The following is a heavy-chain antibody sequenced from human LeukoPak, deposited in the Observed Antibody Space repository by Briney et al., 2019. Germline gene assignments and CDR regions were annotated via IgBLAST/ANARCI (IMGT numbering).Heavy chain of an antibody. D-gene: IGHD3-22*01. Sequence: SETLSLTCTVFGDSISSGNYYWNWIRQPAGKGLEWIGRLYASGSTDYNPSLKSRVTISLDTSKNQFSLRLSSVTAADTAVYYCARSLYYHDSSGYFSKTFYFDSWGQGALVTVSS. V-gene: IGHV4-61*02. J-gene: IGHJ4*02. CDR2: LYASGST. CDR3: ARSLYYHDSSGYFSKTFYFDS. CDR1: GDSISSGNYY.